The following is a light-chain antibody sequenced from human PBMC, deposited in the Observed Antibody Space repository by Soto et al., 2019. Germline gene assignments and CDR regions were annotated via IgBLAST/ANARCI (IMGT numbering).Light chain of an antibody. V-gene: IGKV3-15*01. J-gene: IGKJ1*01. Sequence: EIVLTQSPATLSVSPGDRATLACRASQSVNSNLAWYHLKPGQAPRLLIYGASIRAAGIPARFTGSESGTEFTLSISSLQSEDFAVYYCQQYDDWPWTFGNGTKADIK. CDR3: QQYDDWPWT. CDR1: QSVNSN. CDR2: GAS.